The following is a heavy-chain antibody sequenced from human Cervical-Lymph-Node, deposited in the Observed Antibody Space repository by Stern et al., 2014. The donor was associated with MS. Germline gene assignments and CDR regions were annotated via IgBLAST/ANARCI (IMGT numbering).Heavy chain of an antibody. CDR1: GFIFRDYW. D-gene: IGHD6-25*01. Sequence: EVQLVESGGGLVQPGGSLRLSCAASGFIFRDYWMHWVRQVPGKGLVWVSRINGDGSNTSYADFVRGRFTVSRDNVKKMMYLQMNSLRVEDTAVYYCARFGGSIEDYWGQGTLVTVSS. CDR3: ARFGGSIEDY. J-gene: IGHJ4*02. V-gene: IGHV3-74*02. CDR2: INGDGSNT.